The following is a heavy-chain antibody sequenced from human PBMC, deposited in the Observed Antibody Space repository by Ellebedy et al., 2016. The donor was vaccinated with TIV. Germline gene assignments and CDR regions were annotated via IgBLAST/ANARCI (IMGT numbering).Heavy chain of an antibody. Sequence: GESLKISCAASGFTFSGYWMSWVRQAPGKGLEWVANIKEDGSEAYYVDSVKGRFTISRDNAKRSLFLQMNSLRADDTAVYYCVTWGQSYGRWGQGSLVTISS. CDR3: VTWGQSYGR. CDR1: GFTFSGYW. CDR2: IKEDGSEA. J-gene: IGHJ4*02. D-gene: IGHD3-16*01. V-gene: IGHV3-7*03.